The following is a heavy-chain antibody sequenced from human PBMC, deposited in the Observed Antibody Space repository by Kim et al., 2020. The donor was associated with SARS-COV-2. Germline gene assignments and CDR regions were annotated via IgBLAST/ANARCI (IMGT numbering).Heavy chain of an antibody. V-gene: IGHV3-21*01. CDR3: ARGGGAVFGWFDP. D-gene: IGHD3-3*01. J-gene: IGHJ5*02. Sequence: YARSVEGSFTISRDNAKNSLYLQMDSLRADDAAMYYCARGGGAVFGWFDPWGQGTLVTVSS.